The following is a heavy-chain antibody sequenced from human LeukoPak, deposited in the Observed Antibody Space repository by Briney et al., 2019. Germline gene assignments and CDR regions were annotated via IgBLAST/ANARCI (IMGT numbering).Heavy chain of an antibody. CDR3: ARRPSIVGATSDPFDY. CDR1: GFTFSSYA. J-gene: IGHJ4*02. D-gene: IGHD1-26*01. CDR2: ISGSGGST. V-gene: IGHV3-23*01. Sequence: PGGSLRLSCAASGFTFSSYAMSWVRQAPGKGLEWVSAISGSGGSTYYADSVKGRFTISRDNSKNTLYLQMNSLRAGDTAVYYCARRPSIVGATSDPFDYWGQGTLVTVSS.